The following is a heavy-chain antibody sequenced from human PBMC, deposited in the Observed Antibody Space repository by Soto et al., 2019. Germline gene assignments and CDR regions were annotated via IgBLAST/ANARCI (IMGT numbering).Heavy chain of an antibody. Sequence: GGSLRLSCAASGFTFSSYAMSWVRQAPGKGLEWVSAISGSGGSTYYADSVKGRFTISRDNSKNTLYLQMNSLRAEDTAVYYCAKDTMVRGVIRGYYFDYWGQGTLVTVPQ. D-gene: IGHD3-10*01. CDR3: AKDTMVRGVIRGYYFDY. CDR2: ISGSGGST. V-gene: IGHV3-23*01. J-gene: IGHJ4*02. CDR1: GFTFSSYA.